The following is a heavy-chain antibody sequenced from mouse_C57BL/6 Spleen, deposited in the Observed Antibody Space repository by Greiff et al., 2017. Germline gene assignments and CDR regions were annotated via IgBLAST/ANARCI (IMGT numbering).Heavy chain of an antibody. CDR3: ARNLPGYYFDY. Sequence: DVMLVESGGGLVKPGGSLKLSCAASGFTFSDYGMHWVRQAPEKGLEWVAYISSGSSTIYYADTVKGRFTISRDNAKNTLFLQMTSLRSEDTAMYYCARNLPGYYFDYWGQGTTLTVSS. CDR2: ISSGSSTI. J-gene: IGHJ2*01. CDR1: GFTFSDYG. V-gene: IGHV5-17*01.